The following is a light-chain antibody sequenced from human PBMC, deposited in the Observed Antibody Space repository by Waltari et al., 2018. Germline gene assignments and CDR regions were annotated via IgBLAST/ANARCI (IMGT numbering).Light chain of an antibody. CDR2: GAS. CDR3: QHYVSLPAT. J-gene: IGKJ1*01. V-gene: IGKV3-20*01. Sequence: EIVLTQSPGTLFLSPGEGATLSCRASQSVSRTLAWYQQKPGQAPRLLIYGASSRATGIPDRFSGSGSGTDFSLTISRLEPDYSAVYFCQHYVSLPATFGQGTKVEIK. CDR1: QSVSRT.